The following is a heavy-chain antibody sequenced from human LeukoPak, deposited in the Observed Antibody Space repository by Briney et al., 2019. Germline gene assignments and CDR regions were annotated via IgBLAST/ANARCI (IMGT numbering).Heavy chain of an antibody. D-gene: IGHD6-19*01. CDR3: VRDRVDSSGAYHSFER. V-gene: IGHV1-69*13. Sequence: ASVKVSCKASVGTFSSYAISCVRQAPEQGLEGMREIIPIFGTANYAQKLQRRVTIPQDESKSTAYMELSSLRSQDTAVYYCVRDRVDSSGAYHSFERWGEGTLVPVFS. CDR1: VGTFSSYA. J-gene: IGHJ4*02. CDR2: IIPIFGTA.